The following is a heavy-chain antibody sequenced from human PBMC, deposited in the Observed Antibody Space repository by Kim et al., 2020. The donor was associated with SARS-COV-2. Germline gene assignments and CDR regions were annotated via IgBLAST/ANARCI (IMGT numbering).Heavy chain of an antibody. J-gene: IGHJ5*02. Sequence: SETLSLTCTVSGGSISSNYWSWIRQPPGKGLEWIGYIYYRGSTNYNPSLQSRVTMSVDTSKNQFSLKLSSVTAADTAVYYCERELLHNWFDPWGQGTLVT. V-gene: IGHV4-59*13. D-gene: IGHD2-15*01. CDR3: ERELLHNWFDP. CDR2: IYYRGST. CDR1: GGSISSNY.